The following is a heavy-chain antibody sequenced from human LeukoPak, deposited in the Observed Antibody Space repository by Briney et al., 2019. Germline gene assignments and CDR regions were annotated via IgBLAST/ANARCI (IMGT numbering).Heavy chain of an antibody. V-gene: IGHV3-9*01. J-gene: IGHJ5*02. CDR1: GFTFDDYA. Sequence: GGSLRLSCAASGFTFDDYAMHWVRQAPGKGLEWVSGISWNSGSIGHADSVKGRFTISRDNAKNSLYLQMNSLRAEDTALYYCAKGGESSSWYNWFDPWGQGTLVTVSS. D-gene: IGHD6-13*01. CDR2: ISWNSGSI. CDR3: AKGGESSSWYNWFDP.